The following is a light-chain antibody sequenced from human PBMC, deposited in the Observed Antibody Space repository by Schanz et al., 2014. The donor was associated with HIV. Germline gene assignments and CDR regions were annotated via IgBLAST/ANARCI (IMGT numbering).Light chain of an antibody. CDR3: QQHNEFPFT. V-gene: IGKV1-5*03. CDR1: QTIGRL. J-gene: IGKJ2*01. CDR2: QAS. Sequence: IQMTQSPSTVSTSVGDRVTITCRASQTIGRLLAWYQQKPGRAPKLLIYQASILETGVPSRFSGSGSGTSFTLTITSLQPDDFATYYCQQHNEFPFTFGQGTRLEIK.